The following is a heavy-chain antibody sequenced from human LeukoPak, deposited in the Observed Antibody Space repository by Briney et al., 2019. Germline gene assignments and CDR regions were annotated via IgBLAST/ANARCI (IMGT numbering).Heavy chain of an antibody. V-gene: IGHV4-34*01. CDR3: ARERASNNHDNWFDP. Sequence: SKTLSLTCAVYGASFNDYYWSWIRHSPTKGLKWIGEVNHSGSAKYNPSLKSRVTISADKSKNQFFLRLSPVAAADSGVYYCARERASNNHDNWFDPWGQGTLVTVSS. CDR2: VNHSGSA. J-gene: IGHJ5*02. CDR1: GASFNDYY.